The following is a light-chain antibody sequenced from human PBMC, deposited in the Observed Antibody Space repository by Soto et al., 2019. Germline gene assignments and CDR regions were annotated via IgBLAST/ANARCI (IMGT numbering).Light chain of an antibody. V-gene: IGLV2-14*03. CDR2: DVS. CDR1: NSDVGGYNY. CDR3: ASYTNSFTYV. Sequence: QSALTQPASVSGSPGQSITISCTGTNSDVGGYNYVSWYQQHPGKAPKLLIYDVSSRPSGLSNRFSGSKSGNTASLIISGLQAEDEADYYCASYTNSFTYVFGSGTKVTVL. J-gene: IGLJ1*01.